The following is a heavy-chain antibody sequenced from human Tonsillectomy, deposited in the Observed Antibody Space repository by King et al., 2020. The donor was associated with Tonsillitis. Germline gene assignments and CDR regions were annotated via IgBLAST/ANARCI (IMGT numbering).Heavy chain of an antibody. J-gene: IGHJ2*01. V-gene: IGHV3-21*01. D-gene: IGHD3-22*01. CDR2: ISSSSSYI. CDR1: GFTFSSSS. Sequence: VQLVESGGGLVKPGGSLRLSCAASGFTFSSSSMNWVRQAPGKGLEWVSSISSSSSYISYADSMKGRFTNSSNNAKNSLYLQMNSPRAEDTAVYYCARGGYYYDLWYFDLWGRGTLVTVSS. CDR3: ARGGYYYDLWYFDL.